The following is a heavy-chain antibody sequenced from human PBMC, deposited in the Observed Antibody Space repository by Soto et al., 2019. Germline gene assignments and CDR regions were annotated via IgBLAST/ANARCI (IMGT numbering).Heavy chain of an antibody. J-gene: IGHJ6*03. CDR2: ISSSSSTI. CDR1: GFTFSSYS. CDR3: AREGGQNYYYYYMDV. V-gene: IGHV3-48*01. Sequence: GGSLRLSCAASGFTFSSYSMNWVRQAPGKGLEWVSYISSSSSTIYYADSVKGRFTISRDNAKNSLYLQMNSLRAEDTAVYYCAREGGQNYYYYYMDVWGKGTTVTVSS. D-gene: IGHD3-16*01.